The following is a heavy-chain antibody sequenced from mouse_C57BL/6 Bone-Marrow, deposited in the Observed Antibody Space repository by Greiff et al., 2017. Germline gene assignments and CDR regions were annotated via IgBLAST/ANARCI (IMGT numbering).Heavy chain of an antibody. V-gene: IGHV1-63*01. CDR1: GYTFTNYW. Sequence: QVHVKQSGAELVRPGTSVKMSCKASGYTFTNYWIGWAKQRPGHGLEWIGDIYPGGGYTNYNEKFKGKATLTADKSTSTAYMQFSSLTSEDSAIYYYARGVPYYAMDYWGQGTAVTVSS. J-gene: IGHJ4*01. CDR3: ARGVPYYAMDY. CDR2: IYPGGGYT.